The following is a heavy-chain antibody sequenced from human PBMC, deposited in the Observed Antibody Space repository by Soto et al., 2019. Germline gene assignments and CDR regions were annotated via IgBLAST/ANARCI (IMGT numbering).Heavy chain of an antibody. CDR3: AREGAWSGYDFDY. Sequence: SETLSLTCTVSGGSISGSPYFWGWIRQPPGKGLEWIGSIYYSGTTYYNPSLKSRVTISVDTSKNQFSLKLSSLTVADTAVYYCAREGAWSGYDFDYWGQGTLVTVSS. CDR1: GGSISGSPYF. J-gene: IGHJ4*02. V-gene: IGHV4-39*02. D-gene: IGHD3-3*01. CDR2: IYYSGTT.